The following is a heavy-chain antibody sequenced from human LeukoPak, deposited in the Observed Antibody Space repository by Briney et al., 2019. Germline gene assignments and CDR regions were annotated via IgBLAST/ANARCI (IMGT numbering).Heavy chain of an antibody. CDR2: IIPILGIA. Sequence: SVKVSCKASGGTFSSYTISWVRQAPGQGLEWMGRIIPILGIANYAQKFQGRVTITADKSTSTAYMELSSLRSEDTAVYYCASAVVVVPAAILFQHWGQGTLVTVSS. CDR3: ASAVVVVPAAILFQH. J-gene: IGHJ1*01. V-gene: IGHV1-69*02. D-gene: IGHD2-2*02. CDR1: GGTFSSYT.